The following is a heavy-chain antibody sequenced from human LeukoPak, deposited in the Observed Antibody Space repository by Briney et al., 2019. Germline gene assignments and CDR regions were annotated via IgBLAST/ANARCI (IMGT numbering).Heavy chain of an antibody. D-gene: IGHD5-12*01. CDR2: ISSSSSTI. CDR1: GFTFSSYS. CDR3: VNLGYSD. Sequence: GGSLRLSCAASGFTFSSYSMNWVRQAPGKGLEWVSYISSSSSTIYYADSVKGRFTLSRDNAKNSVYLQMNSLRVGDTAVYYCVNLGYSDGGQGTLVTVSS. J-gene: IGHJ4*02. V-gene: IGHV3-48*04.